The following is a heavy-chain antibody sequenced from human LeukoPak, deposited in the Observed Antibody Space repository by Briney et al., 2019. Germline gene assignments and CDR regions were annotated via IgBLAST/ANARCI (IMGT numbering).Heavy chain of an antibody. CDR2: IYYSGST. J-gene: IGHJ6*02. Sequence: PSETLSLTCTVSGGSISSYYWSWIRQPPGKGLEWIGYIYYSGSTNYNPSLKSRVTISVDTSKNQFSLKLSSVTAADTAVYYCARQSPGGYDYYYGMDVWGQGTTVTVSS. CDR3: ARQSPGGYDYYYGMDV. D-gene: IGHD3-22*01. V-gene: IGHV4-59*08. CDR1: GGSISSYY.